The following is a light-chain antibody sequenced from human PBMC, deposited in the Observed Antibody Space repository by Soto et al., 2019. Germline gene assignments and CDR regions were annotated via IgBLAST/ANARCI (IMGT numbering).Light chain of an antibody. V-gene: IGKV1-39*01. CDR3: QESYTSPAVS. CDR2: ATS. CDR1: QIIDNY. J-gene: IGKJ4*01. Sequence: DIQMTQSPSSLSASLGDRVSITCRASQIIDNYLNWYQLKPGKAPKLLFYATSTLQSGVPSRYSGIGSGTEFTLTISSLQAEDFATYFSQESYTSPAVSFGGGTKVEIK.